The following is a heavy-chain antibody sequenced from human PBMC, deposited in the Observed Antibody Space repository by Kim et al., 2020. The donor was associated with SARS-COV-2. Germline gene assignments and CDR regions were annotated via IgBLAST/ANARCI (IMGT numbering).Heavy chain of an antibody. Sequence: DSVKGRFTISRDNAKNSLYLQMNSLRAEDTALYYCAKDTLTLPTTGYFDYWGQGTLVTVSS. V-gene: IGHV3-9*01. CDR3: AKDTLTLPTTGYFDY. D-gene: IGHD1-1*01. J-gene: IGHJ4*02.